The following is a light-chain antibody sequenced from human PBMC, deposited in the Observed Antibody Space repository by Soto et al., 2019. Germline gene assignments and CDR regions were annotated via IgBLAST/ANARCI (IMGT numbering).Light chain of an antibody. V-gene: IGKV3-15*01. CDR2: AAS. J-gene: IGKJ5*01. Sequence: EIMMTQSPATLSVSPGERATLSCRASQSVRTNLAWYQQKPGQALRLLIYAASTRATGIPARFTGSGSGTEFTLTISSLQSEDFAIYYCQQYNNWPSVTFGQGTRLEIK. CDR3: QQYNNWPSVT. CDR1: QSVRTN.